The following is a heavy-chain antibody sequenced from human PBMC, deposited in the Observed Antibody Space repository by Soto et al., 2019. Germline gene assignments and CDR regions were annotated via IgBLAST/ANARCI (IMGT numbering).Heavy chain of an antibody. D-gene: IGHD2-2*03. CDR1: GDSITSYY. CDR2: IYNSGST. Sequence: QVQLQESGPGLVKPSETLSLTCTVSGDSITSYYLSWIRQPPGKALEWIGYIYNSGSTDNNPSLKSRVTISLDPAKKQFSLKLKSVTAADTAVYYCARDLGIGSGPFDAWGQGTMVTVSA. J-gene: IGHJ3*01. CDR3: ARDLGIGSGPFDA. V-gene: IGHV4-4*08.